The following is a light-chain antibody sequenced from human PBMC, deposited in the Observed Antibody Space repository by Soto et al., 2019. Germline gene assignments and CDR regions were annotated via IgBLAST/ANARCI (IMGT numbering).Light chain of an antibody. CDR2: DAS. CDR1: QTISNW. J-gene: IGKJ1*01. Sequence: DIQMTQSPSTLSASVGDRVTITFRTSQTISNWLAWYQQKPGKAPNLLIYDASSLQTGVPSRFSGSGSGSDFTLTISGLQPDDFATYYCQHYNSYSEAFGQGTKVDI. V-gene: IGKV1-5*01. CDR3: QHYNSYSEA.